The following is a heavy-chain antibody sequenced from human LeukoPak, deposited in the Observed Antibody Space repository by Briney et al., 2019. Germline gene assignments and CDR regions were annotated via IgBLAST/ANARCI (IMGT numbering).Heavy chain of an antibody. CDR1: GGSISSYY. CDR3: AKSWRPRRWPDSFDP. J-gene: IGHJ5*02. V-gene: IGHV4-59*01. D-gene: IGHD5-24*01. CDR2: IYNSGST. Sequence: ASETLSLTCTVSGGSISSYYWNWIRQPPGKGLEWIGYIYNSGSTNHNPSLRSRVTISVDTSKNQFSLKLSSVTAADTAVYYCAKSWRPRRWPDSFDPWGQGTLVTVSS.